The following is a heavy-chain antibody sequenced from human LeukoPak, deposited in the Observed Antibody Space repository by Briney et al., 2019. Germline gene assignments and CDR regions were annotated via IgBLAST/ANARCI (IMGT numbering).Heavy chain of an antibody. CDR3: ATAPYDILTGYSPYYFES. D-gene: IGHD3-9*01. J-gene: IGHJ4*02. CDR2: ISSTSSHI. Sequence: GGSLRPSCAASGFSLISYNMNWVRQAPGKGLEWVSSISSTSSHIYYADSVKGRFTIPRDNAKNSLYLQMNSLRAEDTAMYYCATAPYDILTGYSPYYFESWGQGTLVTVSS. V-gene: IGHV3-21*06. CDR1: GFSLISYN.